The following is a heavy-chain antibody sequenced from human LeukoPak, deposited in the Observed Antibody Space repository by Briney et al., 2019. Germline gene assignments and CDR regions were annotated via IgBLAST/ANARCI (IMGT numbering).Heavy chain of an antibody. J-gene: IGHJ5*02. D-gene: IGHD4-17*01. Sequence: GGSLRLSCAASGFTFSSYDMHWVRQAPGKGLEWVAVIWYDGSNKYYADSVKGRFTISRDNSKNTLYLQMNSLRAEDTAVYYCSRGGYGDYNNWFDPWGQGTLVIVSS. V-gene: IGHV3-33*08. CDR2: IWYDGSNK. CDR1: GFTFSSYD. CDR3: SRGGYGDYNNWFDP.